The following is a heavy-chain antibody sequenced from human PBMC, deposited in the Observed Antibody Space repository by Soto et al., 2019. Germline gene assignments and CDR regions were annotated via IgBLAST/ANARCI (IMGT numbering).Heavy chain of an antibody. J-gene: IGHJ6*03. Sequence: EVQLLESGGGLVQPGGSLRLSCVVSGFTFGSYAMSWVRQAPEKVPEWVAILGGNGFTTYYADSVKGRFTISGEKSKSTLFLQMNSLRADDTGVYYCAKALRPSLNFFYYMDVWGRGTSVTVSS. V-gene: IGHV3-23*01. CDR3: AKALRPSLNFFYYMDV. CDR2: LGGNGFTT. D-gene: IGHD2-2*01. CDR1: GFTFGSYA.